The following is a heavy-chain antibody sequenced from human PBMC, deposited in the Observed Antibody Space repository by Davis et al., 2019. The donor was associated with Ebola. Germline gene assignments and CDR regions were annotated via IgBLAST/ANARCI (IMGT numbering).Heavy chain of an antibody. Sequence: GESLKISCKGSGYTFTSHWIGWVRQMPGKGLEWMGIIYPGDSDTRYSPSFEGQVTISVDKSISTAYLQWSSLKASDTAMYYCASLRRTITGMDDAFDIWGQGTMVTVSS. J-gene: IGHJ3*02. CDR1: GYTFTSHW. CDR2: IYPGDSDT. V-gene: IGHV5-51*01. D-gene: IGHD2-8*02. CDR3: ASLRRTITGMDDAFDI.